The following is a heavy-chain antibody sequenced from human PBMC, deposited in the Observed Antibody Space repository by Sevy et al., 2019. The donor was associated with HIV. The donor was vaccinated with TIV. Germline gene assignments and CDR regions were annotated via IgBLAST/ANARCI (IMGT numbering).Heavy chain of an antibody. CDR3: AGRSGHYRSCCDAFDI. V-gene: IGHV5-51*01. J-gene: IGHJ3*02. CDR2: IHPDDSDT. CDR1: GYSFTSYW. D-gene: IGHD3-22*01. Sequence: GESLKISCKGSGYSFTSYWIGWVRQMPGKGLEWMGIIHPDDSDTRYSPSFQGQVTISADKSISTAYLQWSSLKASDIAMYYCAGRSGHYRSCCDAFDIWGQGTMVTVSS.